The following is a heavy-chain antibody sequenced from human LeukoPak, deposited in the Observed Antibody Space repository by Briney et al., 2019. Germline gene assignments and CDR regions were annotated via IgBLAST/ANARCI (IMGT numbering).Heavy chain of an antibody. CDR3: ARGRPIDCSGGSCYPTPMRLHYYGMDV. CDR2: IIPIFGIA. D-gene: IGHD2-15*01. J-gene: IGHJ6*02. Sequence: ASVKVSCKASGGTFSSYAISWVRQAPGQGLEWMGRIIPIFGIANYAQKFQGRVTITADKSTSTAYMELSSLRSEDTAVYYCARGRPIDCSGGSCYPTPMRLHYYGMDVWGQGTTVTVSS. CDR1: GGTFSSYA. V-gene: IGHV1-69*04.